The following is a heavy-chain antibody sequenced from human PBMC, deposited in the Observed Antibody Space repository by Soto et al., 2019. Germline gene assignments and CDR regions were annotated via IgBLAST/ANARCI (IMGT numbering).Heavy chain of an antibody. D-gene: IGHD3-10*01. CDR2: IGVDGGNI. J-gene: IGHJ4*02. V-gene: IGHV3-23*01. CDR1: GCTFTSYA. Sequence: GGSLRLSCAASGCTFTSYAMAWVRQAPGKGLEWVSDIGVDGGNIKYVDSVKGRFIISRDNSKNTLYLQMDSLRAEDMATYYCVNERYGSGSYPYFDYWGQGTPVTVPS. CDR3: VNERYGSGSYPYFDY.